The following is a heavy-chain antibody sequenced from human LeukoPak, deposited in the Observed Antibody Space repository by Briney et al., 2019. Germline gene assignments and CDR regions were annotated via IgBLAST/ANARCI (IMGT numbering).Heavy chain of an antibody. CDR3: AKRGVVIRVILVGFHKEAYYFDS. D-gene: IGHD3-22*01. J-gene: IGHJ4*02. Sequence: EGSLRLSCAVSGITLSNYAMSWVRQAPGKGLEWVAGISGSGGGTHYADSVKGRFTISRDSPKNTLYLQMNNLRAGDTAVYFCAKRGVVIRVILVGFHKEAYYFDSWGQGALVTVSS. V-gene: IGHV3-23*01. CDR2: ISGSGGGT. CDR1: GITLSNYA.